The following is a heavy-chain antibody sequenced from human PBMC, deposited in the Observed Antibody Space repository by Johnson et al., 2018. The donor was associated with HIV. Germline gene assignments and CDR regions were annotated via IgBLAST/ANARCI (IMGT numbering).Heavy chain of an antibody. Sequence: VQLVESGGGLVQPGRSLRLSCAASGFTFDDYAMHWVRQAPGTGLEWVSGISWNSGSIGYADSVKGRFIISRDNAKNSLYLQMNSLRAEATAVYHCAREGAWEVRPGAFDIWGQGTTVTVSS. V-gene: IGHV3-9*01. D-gene: IGHD1-26*01. CDR1: GFTFDDYA. CDR2: ISWNSGSI. CDR3: AREGAWEVRPGAFDI. J-gene: IGHJ3*02.